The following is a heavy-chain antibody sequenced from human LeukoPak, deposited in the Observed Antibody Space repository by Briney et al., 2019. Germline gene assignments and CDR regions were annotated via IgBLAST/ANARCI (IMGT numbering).Heavy chain of an antibody. D-gene: IGHD6-19*01. CDR1: GYTFTGYY. Sequence: ASVKVSCKASGYTFTGYYMHWVRQAPGQGLEWMGWINPNSGGTNYAQKFQGWVTMTRDTSTSTVYMELSSLRSEDTAVYYCARDHGIAVAGTGGYYFDYWGQGTLVTVSS. CDR3: ARDHGIAVAGTGGYYFDY. CDR2: INPNSGGT. V-gene: IGHV1-2*04. J-gene: IGHJ4*02.